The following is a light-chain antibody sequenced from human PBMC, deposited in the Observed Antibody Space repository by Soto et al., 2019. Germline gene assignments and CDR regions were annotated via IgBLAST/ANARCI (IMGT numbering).Light chain of an antibody. Sequence: DIQMTQSRSTLSASVGDTVTVTCRASQSVSGWLAWYQQKPGKAPKLLIYKASSLESGVPSRFSGSGSGTEFTLTISSLQPDDFATYYCQQYNSYSRTFGQGTKVDIK. CDR1: QSVSGW. J-gene: IGKJ1*01. V-gene: IGKV1-5*03. CDR3: QQYNSYSRT. CDR2: KAS.